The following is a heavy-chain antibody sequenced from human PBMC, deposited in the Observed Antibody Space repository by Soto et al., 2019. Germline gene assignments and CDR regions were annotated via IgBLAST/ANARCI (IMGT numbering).Heavy chain of an antibody. CDR2: ITWNSGNI. V-gene: IGHV3-9*01. J-gene: IGHJ4*01. CDR1: GFNFDDYA. CDR3: AKDHLGGAMAVPSFDS. Sequence: GGSLRLSCAASGFNFDDYAMHWVRQAPGKGLEWVAGITWNSGNIAYADSVKGRFTISRDNAKNSLYLQMNSLRPEDTAFYSCAKDHLGGAMAVPSFDSRGHGALVTVS. D-gene: IGHD3-16*01.